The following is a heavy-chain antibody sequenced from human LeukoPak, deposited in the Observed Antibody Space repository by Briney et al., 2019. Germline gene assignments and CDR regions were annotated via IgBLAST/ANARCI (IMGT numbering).Heavy chain of an antibody. CDR1: GFTVSSNY. J-gene: IGHJ4*02. Sequence: GGSLRLSCAASGFTVSSNYMSWVRQAPGKGLEWVSVIYSGGSTYYADSVKGRFTISRDNSKNTLYLQMNSLRAEDTAVYYCARAFVLTGSYFDYWGQGTLVTVSS. D-gene: IGHD3-9*01. CDR2: IYSGGST. V-gene: IGHV3-66*01. CDR3: ARAFVLTGSYFDY.